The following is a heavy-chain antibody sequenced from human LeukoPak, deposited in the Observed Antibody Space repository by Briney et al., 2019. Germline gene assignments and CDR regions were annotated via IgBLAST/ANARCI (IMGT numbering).Heavy chain of an antibody. J-gene: IGHJ4*02. CDR1: GSTFFNSG. CDR3: AIILTMVDFDY. V-gene: IGHV1-69*13. D-gene: IGHD3-10*01. Sequence: SVKVSCKASGSTFFNSGISWVRQAPGQGLEWMGGIIPIFGTANYAQKFQGRVTITADESTSTAYMELSSLRSEDTAVYYCAIILTMVDFDYWGQGTLVTVSS. CDR2: IIPIFGTA.